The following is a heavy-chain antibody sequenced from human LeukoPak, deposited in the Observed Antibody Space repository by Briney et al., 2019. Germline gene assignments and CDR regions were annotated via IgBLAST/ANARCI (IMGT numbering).Heavy chain of an antibody. CDR2: VYYSGST. V-gene: IGHV4-59*01. J-gene: IGHJ2*01. CDR3: ARVRHDPLDG. Sequence: SETLSLTCDVSGGSIFSYYWSCIRQPPGKGLEWIGYVYYSGSTTYSPSLKSRVSMSVDKAKNQFSLDLRSVTAADTAVYFCARVRHDPLDGCGRAILVTVSS. CDR1: GGSIFSYY.